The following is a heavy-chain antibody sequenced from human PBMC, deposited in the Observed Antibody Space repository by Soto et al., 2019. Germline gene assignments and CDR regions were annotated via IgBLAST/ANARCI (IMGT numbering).Heavy chain of an antibody. Sequence: QVQLVESGGGVVQPGRSLRLSCVASGFTFSSYGMHWVRQAPGKGLEWVAVISYDGSNKYYADSVKGRFTISRDNSKNTLYLQMNSLRAEDTAVYYCAKQGAHYGMDVWGQGTTVTVSS. CDR1: GFTFSSYG. V-gene: IGHV3-30*18. CDR2: ISYDGSNK. J-gene: IGHJ6*02. CDR3: AKQGAHYGMDV. D-gene: IGHD1-26*01.